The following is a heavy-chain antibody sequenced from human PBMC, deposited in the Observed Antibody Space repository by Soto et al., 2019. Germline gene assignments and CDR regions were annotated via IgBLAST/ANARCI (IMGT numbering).Heavy chain of an antibody. D-gene: IGHD3-3*01. Sequence: GGSLRLSCAASGFTFSSYEMNWVRQAPGKGLEWVSHISSSGTTIYYADSVKGRFTISRDNAKNSLYLQMNSLRVEDTAVYYCERAPPYDFWSGTYYDYGMDAWGQGTTVTVSS. CDR2: ISSSGTTI. V-gene: IGHV3-48*03. CDR3: ERAPPYDFWSGTYYDYGMDA. CDR1: GFTFSSYE. J-gene: IGHJ6*02.